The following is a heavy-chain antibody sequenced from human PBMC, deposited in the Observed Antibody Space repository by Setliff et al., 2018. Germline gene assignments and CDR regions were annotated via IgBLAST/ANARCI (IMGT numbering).Heavy chain of an antibody. V-gene: IGHV4-34*01. CDR1: GESFSGYY. D-gene: IGHD5-18*01. J-gene: IGHJ6*03. Sequence: TSETLSLTCAVYGESFSGYYWSWTRQPPGKGLEWIGEINHSGSTSYNPSLKSRVTISVDTSKKQFSLNLRSVTAADTAVYFCARAYTYGYIDYCYMDVWGEGTTVTVSS. CDR3: ARAYTYGYIDYCYMDV. CDR2: INHSGST.